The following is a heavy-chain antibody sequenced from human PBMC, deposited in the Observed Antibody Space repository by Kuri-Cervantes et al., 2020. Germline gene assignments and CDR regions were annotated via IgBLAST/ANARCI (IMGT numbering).Heavy chain of an antibody. CDR3: ARDWDFWSGYGFDP. CDR2: IIPIFGTA. J-gene: IGHJ5*02. V-gene: IGHV1-69*13. D-gene: IGHD3-3*01. Sequence: SVKVSRKASGGTFSSYAISWVRQAPGQGLEWMGGIIPIFGTANYAQKFQGRVTITADESTSTAYMELSSLRSEDTAVYYCARDWDFWSGYGFDPWGQGTLVTVSS. CDR1: GGTFSSYA.